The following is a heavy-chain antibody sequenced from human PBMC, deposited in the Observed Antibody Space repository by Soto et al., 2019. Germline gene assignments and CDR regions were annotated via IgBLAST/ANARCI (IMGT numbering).Heavy chain of an antibody. CDR3: ARGGALSTSWYWGDGLDS. V-gene: IGHV1-69*06. Sequence: QVQLAQSGAEVRKPGSSVKVSCRASGGSFSDFAFSWVRQAPGQGLEWMGGIIAVFGTPSYAQKFQGRVTISSDKSTNTSSLELRSLRSEDTAVYYCARGGALSTSWYWGDGLDSWGQGTQVTVSS. CDR2: IIAVFGTP. D-gene: IGHD6-13*01. J-gene: IGHJ4*02. CDR1: GGSFSDFA.